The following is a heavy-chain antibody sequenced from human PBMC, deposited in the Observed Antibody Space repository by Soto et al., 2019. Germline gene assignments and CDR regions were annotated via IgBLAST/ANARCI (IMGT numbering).Heavy chain of an antibody. V-gene: IGHV4-59*01. CDR1: GGSISSYY. CDR3: AREGIYGDYPYYYYMDV. J-gene: IGHJ6*03. D-gene: IGHD4-17*01. CDR2: IYYSGST. Sequence: SETLSLTCTVSGGSISSYYWSWIRQPPGKGLEWIGYIYYSGSTNYNPSLKSRVTISVDTSKNQFSLKLSSVTAADTAVYYCAREGIYGDYPYYYYMDVWGKGTMVTVSS.